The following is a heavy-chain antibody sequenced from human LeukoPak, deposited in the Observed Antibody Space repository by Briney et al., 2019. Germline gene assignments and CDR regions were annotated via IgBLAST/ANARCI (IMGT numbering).Heavy chain of an antibody. CDR1: GFPFSSHV. V-gene: IGHV3-23*01. Sequence: GGSLRLSCGASGFPFSSHVMHWVRQAPGKGLEWVSAISGGGHSTYYADSVKGRFTISRDNSKNTLYLQMNSLRAEDTAVYFCAKGLEPGAFDIWGQGTRVTVSS. CDR3: AKGLEPGAFDI. D-gene: IGHD1-1*01. J-gene: IGHJ3*02. CDR2: ISGGGHST.